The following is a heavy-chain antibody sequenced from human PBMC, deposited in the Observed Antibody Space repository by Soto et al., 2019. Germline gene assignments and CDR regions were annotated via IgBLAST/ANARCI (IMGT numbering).Heavy chain of an antibody. CDR2: ISHDGTNK. CDR3: AKDEYYYSRSGYYIFDS. CDR1: GFTFSAYG. V-gene: IGHV3-30*18. J-gene: IGHJ4*02. Sequence: GGALRLSCEVSGFTFSAYGMHWVRQAPGKGLEWVAAISHDGTNKNYGDSVKGRFTISRDNSKKTLYLQMNSLRPEDTALYYCAKDEYYYSRSGYYIFDSWGQGTLVTVSS. D-gene: IGHD3-22*01.